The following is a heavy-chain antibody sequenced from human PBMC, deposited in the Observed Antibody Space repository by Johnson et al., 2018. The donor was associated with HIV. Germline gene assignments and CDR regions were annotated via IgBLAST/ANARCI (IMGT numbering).Heavy chain of an antibody. CDR3: ARGGIRGYSYGPGAFDI. CDR1: GFTVSSNY. V-gene: IGHV3-53*01. D-gene: IGHD5-18*01. J-gene: IGHJ3*02. Sequence: VQLVESGGGLIQPGGSLRLSCAASGFTVSSNYMSWVRQAPGKGLEWVSVIYSGGSTYYADSAKGRFTISRDNSKNTLYLQMNSLRAEDTAVYYCARGGIRGYSYGPGAFDIWGQGTMVTVSS. CDR2: IYSGGST.